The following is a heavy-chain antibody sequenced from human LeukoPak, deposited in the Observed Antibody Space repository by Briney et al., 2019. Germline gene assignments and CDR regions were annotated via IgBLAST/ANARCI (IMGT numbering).Heavy chain of an antibody. Sequence: SETLSLTCAVSGGSISSGGYSWSWIRQPPGKGLEWIGYIYHSGSTYYNPSLKSRVTISVDRSKNQFSLKLSSVTAADTAVYYCAKYSSSHFDYWGQGTLVTVSS. V-gene: IGHV4-30-2*01. CDR2: IYHSGST. J-gene: IGHJ4*02. CDR3: AKYSSSHFDY. D-gene: IGHD6-13*01. CDR1: GGSISSGGYS.